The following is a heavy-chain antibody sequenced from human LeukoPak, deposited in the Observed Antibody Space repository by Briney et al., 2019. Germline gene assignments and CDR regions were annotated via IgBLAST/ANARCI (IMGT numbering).Heavy chain of an antibody. J-gene: IGHJ3*02. Sequence: PGGSLRLSCAASGFTFSSYSMSWVRQAPGKGLEWVSAISGSGGSTYYADSVKGRFTISRDNSKNTLYLQMNSLRAEDTAVYYCAKKASSGSIGRYDAFDIWGQGTMVTVSS. V-gene: IGHV3-23*01. D-gene: IGHD3-22*01. CDR1: GFTFSSYS. CDR3: AKKASSGSIGRYDAFDI. CDR2: ISGSGGST.